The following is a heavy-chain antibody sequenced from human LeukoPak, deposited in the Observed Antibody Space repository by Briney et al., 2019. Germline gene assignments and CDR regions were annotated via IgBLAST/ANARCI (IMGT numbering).Heavy chain of an antibody. CDR1: GFTFSPYC. Sequence: PGGSLRLSCAASGFTFSPYCMHWVRQAPGKGLEWVALIWYDGSNRYYADSVKGRFTISRDNSKNSLYLQMNSLRAEDTAVYYCARDFIAGAAGYYFDYCGQGTLVTVSS. CDR2: IWYDGSNR. J-gene: IGHJ4*02. V-gene: IGHV3-33*01. D-gene: IGHD6-19*01. CDR3: ARDFIAGAAGYYFDY.